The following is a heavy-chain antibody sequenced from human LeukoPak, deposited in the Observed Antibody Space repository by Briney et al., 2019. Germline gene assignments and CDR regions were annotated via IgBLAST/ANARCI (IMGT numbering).Heavy chain of an antibody. CDR3: ARGAYYDSSGYYFDY. V-gene: IGHV4-4*01. CDR2: IYHSGTT. CDR1: GGSISGSNW. Sequence: SETLSLTCAVSGGSISGSNWWSWVRQPPGKGLEWIGEIYHSGTTNYNPSLKSRVTISVDRSKNQFSLKPSSVTAADTAVYCCARGAYYDSSGYYFDYWGQGTLVTVSS. D-gene: IGHD3-22*01. J-gene: IGHJ4*02.